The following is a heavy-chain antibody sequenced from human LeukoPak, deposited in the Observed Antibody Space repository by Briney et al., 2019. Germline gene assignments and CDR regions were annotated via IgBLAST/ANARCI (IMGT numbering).Heavy chain of an antibody. V-gene: IGHV1-46*01. CDR3: ARDSPQSGPDNWFDS. D-gene: IGHD3-3*01. CDR2: INPSGGNT. CDR1: GYTFTTYY. J-gene: IGHJ5*01. Sequence: ASVKVTCKASGYTFTTYYIHWVRQPPGQGLEWMGIINPSGGNTSYAQKFQGRVTMTSDMSTSTDYMELSSLRSEDTAVYYCARDSPQSGPDNWFDSWGQGTLVTVSS.